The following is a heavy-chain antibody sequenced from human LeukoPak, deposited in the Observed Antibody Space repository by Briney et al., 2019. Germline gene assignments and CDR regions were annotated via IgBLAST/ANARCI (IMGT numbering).Heavy chain of an antibody. Sequence: GGSLRLSCAASGFTFSRSWMSWVRQPPGKGLEWVANISPDGSTKYHMDSVKGRFTISRDNAKDSLYLEMSRLRDDDTAMYYCVKGSEPSWNLGGQGTLVTASS. J-gene: IGHJ4*02. CDR3: VKGSEPSWNL. D-gene: IGHD1-7*01. V-gene: IGHV3-7*03. CDR1: GFTFSRSW. CDR2: ISPDGSTK.